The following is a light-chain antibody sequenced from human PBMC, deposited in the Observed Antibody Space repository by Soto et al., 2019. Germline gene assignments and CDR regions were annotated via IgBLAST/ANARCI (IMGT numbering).Light chain of an antibody. CDR3: QNYNSDPLT. J-gene: IGKJ4*01. CDR1: QDISHF. V-gene: IGKV1-27*01. Sequence: GDRVTITCRASQDISHFLAWYQQKPGKVPKLLIYAASSLQSGVPSRFSGSGSGTDFTLTVSSLQPEDVGTYYCQNYNSDPLTCGGGTKVEI. CDR2: AAS.